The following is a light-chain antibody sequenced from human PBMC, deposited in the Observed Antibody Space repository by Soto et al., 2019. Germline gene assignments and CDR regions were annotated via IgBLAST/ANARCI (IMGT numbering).Light chain of an antibody. CDR3: SSYSSSSPVV. Sequence: QSALTQPASVSGSPGQSITISCTGTSSDVGGYNYVSWYQQHPGKAPKLMIYDVRDRPSGVSNRFSGSKSGKTASLTISGLQDEDEADYYCSSYSSSSPVVFGGGTKLTVL. CDR2: DVR. CDR1: SSDVGGYNY. J-gene: IGLJ2*01. V-gene: IGLV2-14*03.